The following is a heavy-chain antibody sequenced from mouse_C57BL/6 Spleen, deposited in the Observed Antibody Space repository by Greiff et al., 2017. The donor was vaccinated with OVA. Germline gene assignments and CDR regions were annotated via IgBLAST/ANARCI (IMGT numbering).Heavy chain of an antibody. Sequence: VQLQQSGPELVKPGASVKISCKASGYAFSSSWMNWVKQRPGKGLEWIGRIYPGDGDPNYNGKFKGKATLTADKSSSTAYMQLSSLTSEDSAVYFCARRGTAQATLDYWGQGTTLTVSS. CDR3: ARRGTAQATLDY. D-gene: IGHD3-2*02. CDR1: GYAFSSSW. V-gene: IGHV1-82*01. J-gene: IGHJ2*01. CDR2: IYPGDGDP.